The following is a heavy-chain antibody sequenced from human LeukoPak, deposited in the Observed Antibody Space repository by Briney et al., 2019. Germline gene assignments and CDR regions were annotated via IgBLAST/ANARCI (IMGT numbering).Heavy chain of an antibody. CDR1: GFTFSSYA. CDR3: ARLYYYDSSGYSPNFDY. D-gene: IGHD3-22*01. CDR2: ISGSGGST. Sequence: GGSLRLSCAASGFTFSSYAMSWVRQAPGKGLEWVSAISGSGGSTYYADPVKGRFTISRDNSKNTLYLQMHSLRPEDTAVYYCARLYYYDSSGYSPNFDYWGQGTLVNVSS. J-gene: IGHJ4*02. V-gene: IGHV3-23*01.